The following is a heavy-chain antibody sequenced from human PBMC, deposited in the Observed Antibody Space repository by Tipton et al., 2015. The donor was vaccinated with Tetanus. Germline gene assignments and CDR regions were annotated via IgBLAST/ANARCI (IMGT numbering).Heavy chain of an antibody. CDR3: ATQGNTWIQTLRGFDI. J-gene: IGHJ3*02. D-gene: IGHD5-18*01. CDR1: GGSISSYY. Sequence: TLSLTCTVSGGSISSYYWSWIRQPAGKGLEWIGHIYTSGSTNYNPSLKSRVTMSVDTSKNQFSLKLSSVTAGDTAMYYCATQGNTWIQTLRGFDIWGQGTMVTVSS. CDR2: IYTSGST. V-gene: IGHV4-4*07.